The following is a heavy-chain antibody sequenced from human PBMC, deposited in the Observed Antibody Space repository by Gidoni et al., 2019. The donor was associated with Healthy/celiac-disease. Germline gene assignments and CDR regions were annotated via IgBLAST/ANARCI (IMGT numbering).Heavy chain of an antibody. CDR1: GLTFSSYT. D-gene: IGHD6-13*01. CDR3: ARFSTIKYSSSWYPWFDP. V-gene: IGHV3-21*01. J-gene: IGHJ5*02. CDR2: ISSSSSDI. Sequence: EVQLVESGGGLVKPGGSLRLSCAASGLTFSSYTMTWVCQAPGKGLDRVSSISSSSSDIYYADSVKGRFTISRENAKNSLYLQMNSLRAEDTAVYYCARFSTIKYSSSWYPWFDPWGQGTLVTVSS.